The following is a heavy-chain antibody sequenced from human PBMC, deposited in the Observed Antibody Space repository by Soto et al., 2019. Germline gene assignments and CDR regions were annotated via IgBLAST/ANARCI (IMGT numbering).Heavy chain of an antibody. CDR2: ISGSGGST. V-gene: IGHV3-23*01. J-gene: IGHJ4*02. Sequence: PGGSLRLSCAASGFTFSSYAMSWVRQAPGKGLEWVSAISGSGGSTYYADSVKGRFTISRDNSKNTLYLQMNSLRAEDTAVYYCAKAWGYSSSSPISDYWGQGTLVTVSS. CDR3: AKAWGYSSSSPISDY. D-gene: IGHD6-6*01. CDR1: GFTFSSYA.